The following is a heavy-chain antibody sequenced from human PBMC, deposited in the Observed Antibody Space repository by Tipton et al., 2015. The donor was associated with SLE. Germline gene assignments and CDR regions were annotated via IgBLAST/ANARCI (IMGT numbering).Heavy chain of an antibody. CDR1: GFTFDDYA. J-gene: IGHJ6*02. CDR3: ARAPTISVAGTTDPFGMDV. Sequence: SLRLSCAASGFTFDDYAMHWVRQAPGKGLVWVSRLSTDGSVTTYADSVKGRLTISRDNAKNTLYLQMRSLRVEDTGIYYCARAPTISVAGTTDPFGMDVWGPGTRVTVSS. D-gene: IGHD6-19*01. CDR2: LSTDGSVT. V-gene: IGHV3-74*01.